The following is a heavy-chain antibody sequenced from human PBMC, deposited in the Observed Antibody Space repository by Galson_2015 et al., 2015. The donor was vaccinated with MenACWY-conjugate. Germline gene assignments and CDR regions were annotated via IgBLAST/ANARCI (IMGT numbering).Heavy chain of an antibody. J-gene: IGHJ4*02. Sequence: SVKVSCKASGGTFSTFAFNWVRQAPGQGLDWMGGITPVFGKPKYAQKFQGRVTITADISTTTVYMEVSSLRSEDTAVYYCAREGKANDFGGNSADYWGQGTLVTVSS. D-gene: IGHD4-23*01. CDR2: ITPVFGKP. CDR1: GGTFSTFA. CDR3: AREGKANDFGGNSADY. V-gene: IGHV1-69*06.